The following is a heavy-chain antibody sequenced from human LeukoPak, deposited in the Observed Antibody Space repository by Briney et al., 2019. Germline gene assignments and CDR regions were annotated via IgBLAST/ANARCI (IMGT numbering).Heavy chain of an antibody. Sequence: PSETLSLTCAVYGGSFSGYYWSWIRQPPGKGPEWIGEINHSGSTNYNPSLKSRVTISVDTSKNQFSLKLSSVTAADTAVYYCARWGGGEYSSSSAHMDVWGKGTTVTVSS. V-gene: IGHV4-34*01. CDR3: ARWGGGEYSSSSAHMDV. J-gene: IGHJ6*03. CDR1: GGSFSGYY. CDR2: INHSGST. D-gene: IGHD6-6*01.